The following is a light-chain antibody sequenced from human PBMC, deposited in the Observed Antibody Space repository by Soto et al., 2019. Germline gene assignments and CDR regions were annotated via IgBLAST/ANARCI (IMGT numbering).Light chain of an antibody. CDR3: CSYAGSSTLV. CDR1: SSDVGSYNL. Sequence: QSPLTQPAFVSGSPGQSLTISCTGTSSDVGSYNLVSWYQQHPGKAPKLMIYEVSKRPSGVSNRFSGSKSGNTASPTISGLQAEDEADYYCCSYAGSSTLVFGGGTKLTVL. V-gene: IGLV2-23*02. J-gene: IGLJ2*01. CDR2: EVS.